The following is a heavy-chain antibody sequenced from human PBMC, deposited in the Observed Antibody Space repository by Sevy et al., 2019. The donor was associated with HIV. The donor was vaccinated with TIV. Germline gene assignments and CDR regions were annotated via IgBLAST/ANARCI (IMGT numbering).Heavy chain of an antibody. D-gene: IGHD6-19*01. CDR2: IYYSGST. CDR1: GGSISSSSYY. V-gene: IGHV4-39*01. Sequence: SETLSLTCTVSGGSISSSSYYWGWIRQPPGKGLEWIGSIYYSGSTYYNPSLKSRVTISVDTSKNQFSLKLSSVTAADTAVYYWARHKGVIAVAGSDWFDPWGQGTLVTVSS. CDR3: ARHKGVIAVAGSDWFDP. J-gene: IGHJ5*02.